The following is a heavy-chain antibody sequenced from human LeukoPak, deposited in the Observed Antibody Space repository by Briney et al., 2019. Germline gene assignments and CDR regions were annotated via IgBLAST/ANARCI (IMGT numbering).Heavy chain of an antibody. CDR2: INPKSGDT. Sequence: ASVKVSCKASGYTFTDCYIHWVRQAPGQGLEFMGWINPKSGDTNYAQKFQGRVTMTRDTSISTAYMELSRLRSDDTAVYYCASAAGLTAAYYYYYMDVWGKGTTVTVSS. CDR3: ASAAGLTAAYYYYYMDV. V-gene: IGHV1-2*02. D-gene: IGHD2-21*02. CDR1: GYTFTDCY. J-gene: IGHJ6*03.